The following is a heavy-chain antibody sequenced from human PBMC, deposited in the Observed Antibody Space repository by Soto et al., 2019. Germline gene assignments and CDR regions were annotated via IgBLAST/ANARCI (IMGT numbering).Heavy chain of an antibody. CDR2: IIPIFGTA. V-gene: IGHV1-69*13. J-gene: IGHJ5*02. D-gene: IGHD3-3*01. CDR1: GYTFTHYG. Sequence: GASVKVSCKDSGYTFTHYGVTWVRQAPGQGLEWMGGIIPIFGTANYAQKFQGRVTITADESTITAYMELSSLRSEDTAVYYCARESPRSPRRFSYNWFDPWGQGTLVTVSS. CDR3: ARESPRSPRRFSYNWFDP.